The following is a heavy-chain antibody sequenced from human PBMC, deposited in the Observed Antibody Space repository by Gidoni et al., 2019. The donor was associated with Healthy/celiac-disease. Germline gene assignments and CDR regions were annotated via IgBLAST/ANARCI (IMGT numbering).Heavy chain of an antibody. Sequence: QVQLVESGGGVVQPWRSLRLSCAASGFTFSSYGMHWVRQAPGKGLEWVAVISYDGSNKYYADSVKGRFTSSRDNSKNTLYLQMNSLRAEDTAVYYCARDGVAVARGAFDIWGQGTMVTVSS. D-gene: IGHD6-19*01. J-gene: IGHJ3*02. V-gene: IGHV3-30*03. CDR3: ARDGVAVARGAFDI. CDR1: GFTFSSYG. CDR2: ISYDGSNK.